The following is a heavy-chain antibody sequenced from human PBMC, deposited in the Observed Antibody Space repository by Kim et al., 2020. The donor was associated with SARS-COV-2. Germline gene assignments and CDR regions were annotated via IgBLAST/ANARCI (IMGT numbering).Heavy chain of an antibody. V-gene: IGHV1-3*01. CDR1: GYTFTSYA. Sequence: ASVKVSCKASGYTFTSYAMHWVHQAPGQRLEWMGWINAGNGNTKYSQKFQGRVTITRDTSASTAYMELSSLRSEDTAVYYCARWGAGSPYYFDYWGQGTLVTVSS. J-gene: IGHJ4*02. CDR3: ARWGAGSPYYFDY. D-gene: IGHD6-19*01. CDR2: INAGNGNT.